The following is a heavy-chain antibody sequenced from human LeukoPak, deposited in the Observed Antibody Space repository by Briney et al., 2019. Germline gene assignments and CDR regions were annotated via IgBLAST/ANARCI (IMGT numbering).Heavy chain of an antibody. Sequence: SETLSLTCTVSGGSINSGGYYWTWIRRHPGKGLEWIGYIYYRGNADYNPSLRSRVSISVDTSKNQFSLKLSSVTAADTAVYYCARGYYDILTGYPQCNWFDPWGQGTLVTVSS. J-gene: IGHJ5*02. D-gene: IGHD3-9*01. V-gene: IGHV4-31*03. CDR3: ARGYYDILTGYPQCNWFDP. CDR2: IYYRGNA. CDR1: GGSINSGGYY.